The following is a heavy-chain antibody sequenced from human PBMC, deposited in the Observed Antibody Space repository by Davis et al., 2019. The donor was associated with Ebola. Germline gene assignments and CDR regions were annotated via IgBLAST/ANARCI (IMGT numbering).Heavy chain of an antibody. J-gene: IGHJ4*02. V-gene: IGHV3-30-3*01. CDR1: GFTFSSYA. Sequence: GGSLRLSCAASGFTFSSYAMHWVRQAPGKGLEWVAVISYDGSNKYYADSVKGRFTIPRDNSKNTLYLQLNSLRAEDTAVYYCAREGVQVRSSSWRTYYFDYWGQGTLVTVSS. CDR3: AREGVQVRSSSWRTYYFDY. CDR2: ISYDGSNK. D-gene: IGHD6-13*01.